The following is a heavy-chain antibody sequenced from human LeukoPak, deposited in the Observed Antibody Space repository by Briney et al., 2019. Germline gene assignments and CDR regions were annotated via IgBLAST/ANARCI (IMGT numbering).Heavy chain of an antibody. CDR2: XXXXXXXX. V-gene: IGHV3-30*02. Sequence: PGGSLRLSCAASGFTFSSYGMHWVRQAPGKGLXXXXXXXXXXXXXXXADSVKGRFTISRDNSKNTLYLQMNSLRAEDTAVYYCAKDDCSGGSCYSGWDYYYYYGMDVWGKGTTVTVSS. CDR3: AKDDCSGGSCYSGWDYYYYYGMDV. D-gene: IGHD2-15*01. CDR1: GFTFSSYG. J-gene: IGHJ6*04.